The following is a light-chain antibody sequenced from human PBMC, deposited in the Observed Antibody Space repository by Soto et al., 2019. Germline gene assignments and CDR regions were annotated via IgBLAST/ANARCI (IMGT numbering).Light chain of an antibody. CDR1: ETIATY. V-gene: IGKV1-39*01. J-gene: IGKJ2*01. CDR2: GAS. CDR3: QQSYTVPHT. Sequence: DIQMTQSPSSLSASVGDRVTISCRASETIATYLNWYQQKPGRVPEVLIYGASRLQRGVPSRFSGSGSGTDFALTISSLQPEDLATFYCQQSYTVPHTFGQGTKVEI.